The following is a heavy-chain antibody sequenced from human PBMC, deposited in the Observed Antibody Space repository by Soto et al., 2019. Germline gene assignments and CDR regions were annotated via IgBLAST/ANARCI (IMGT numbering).Heavy chain of an antibody. CDR3: ARSLNNHYYHIFDY. V-gene: IGHV4-39*01. Sequence: SETLSLTCTVSGGSISSSSYYWGWIRQPPGKGLEWIGSIYYSGSTYYNPSLKSRVTISVDTSKNQFSLKLSPVTAADTAVYYCARSLNNHYYHIFDYWGQGTLVTVSS. D-gene: IGHD3-22*01. J-gene: IGHJ4*02. CDR2: IYYSGST. CDR1: GGSISSSSYY.